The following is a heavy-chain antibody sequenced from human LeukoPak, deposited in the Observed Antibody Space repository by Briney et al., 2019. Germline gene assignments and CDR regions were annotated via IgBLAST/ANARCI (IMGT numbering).Heavy chain of an antibody. Sequence: SETLSLTCTVSGGSISPFYWNWIRQPPGKGLEWIGYIYYSGSTNYNPSLKSRVTISRDTSKNHFSLTLSAMTAADTAVYYCARESNWVDYWGQGTLVTVSS. CDR2: IYYSGST. CDR3: ARESNWVDY. J-gene: IGHJ4*02. D-gene: IGHD7-27*01. CDR1: GGSISPFY. V-gene: IGHV4-59*01.